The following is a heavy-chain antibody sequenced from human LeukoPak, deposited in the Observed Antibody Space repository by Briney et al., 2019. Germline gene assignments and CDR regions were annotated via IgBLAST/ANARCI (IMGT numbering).Heavy chain of an antibody. CDR3: ARALYSGSYYADY. CDR2: MNPNSGNT. Sequence: ASVKVSCEASGYTFTSYDINWVRQATGQGLEWMGWMNPNSGNTGYAQKFQGRVTITRNTSISTAYMELSSLRSEDTAVYYCARALYSGSYYADYWGQGTLVTVSS. J-gene: IGHJ4*02. CDR1: GYTFTSYD. D-gene: IGHD1-26*01. V-gene: IGHV1-8*03.